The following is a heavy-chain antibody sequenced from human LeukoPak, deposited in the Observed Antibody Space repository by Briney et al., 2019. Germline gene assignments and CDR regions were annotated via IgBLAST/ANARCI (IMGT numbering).Heavy chain of an antibody. Sequence: SVKVSFKASGGTFSSYAISWVRQAPGQGLEWMGGIIPIFGTANYAQKFQGRVTITADESTSTAYMELSSLRSEDTAVYYCAREGPLTGIVATIRPGFDYWGQGTLVTVSS. CDR3: AREGPLTGIVATIRPGFDY. CDR1: GGTFSSYA. D-gene: IGHD5-12*01. CDR2: IIPIFGTA. V-gene: IGHV1-69*13. J-gene: IGHJ4*02.